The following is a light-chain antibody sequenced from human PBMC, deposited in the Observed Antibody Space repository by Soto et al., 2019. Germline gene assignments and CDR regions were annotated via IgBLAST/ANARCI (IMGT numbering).Light chain of an antibody. CDR3: GAWDESLNGYV. CDR2: TDN. CDR1: NSNIGINT. J-gene: IGLJ1*01. V-gene: IGLV1-44*01. Sequence: QSVLTQPPSASGTPGQRVTISYSGGNSNIGINTVNWYQQLPGTAPKVLIYTDNERPSGVPDRFSGSKSGTSASLAINGLQSGDEADYYCGAWDESLNGYVFGTGTKVTVL.